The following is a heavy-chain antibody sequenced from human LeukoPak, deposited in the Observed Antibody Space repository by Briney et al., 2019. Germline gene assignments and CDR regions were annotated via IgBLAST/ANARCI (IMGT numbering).Heavy chain of an antibody. CDR1: GGSFSGYY. J-gene: IGHJ4*02. V-gene: IGHV4-34*01. CDR2: IDRSGST. CDR3: ARGTTVTDY. D-gene: IGHD4-17*01. Sequence: SETLSLTCAVYGGSFSGYYWSWIRQPPGKGLEWIGEIDRSGSTNYNPSLKSRVTMSVDTPKNQFSLKLTSVTAADTAVYYCARGTTVTDYWGQGTLVTVSS.